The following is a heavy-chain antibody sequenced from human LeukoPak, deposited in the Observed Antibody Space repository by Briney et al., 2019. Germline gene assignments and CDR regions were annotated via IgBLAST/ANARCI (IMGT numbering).Heavy chain of an antibody. J-gene: IGHJ4*02. CDR1: GGSISSSNW. Sequence: SETLSLTCAVSGGSISSSNWWSWVRQPPGKGLEWIGEIYHSGITDYNPSLNSRVTISVDKSKNQFSLNLSSVTAADTAVYYCARVQETPMGSYFDSWGQGTLVTVSS. V-gene: IGHV4-4*02. CDR3: ARVQETPMGSYFDS. CDR2: IYHSGIT. D-gene: IGHD5-18*01.